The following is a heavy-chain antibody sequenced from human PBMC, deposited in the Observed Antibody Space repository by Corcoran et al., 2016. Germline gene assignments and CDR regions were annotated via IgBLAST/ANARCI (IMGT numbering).Heavy chain of an antibody. CDR2: INPNSGNT. V-gene: IGHV1-8*01. CDR3: ARGSYTMIVVVSGNDAFDI. Sequence: QVQLVQSGAEVKKPGASVKVSCKASGYTFTSYDINWVRQATGQGLAWMGWINPNSGNTGYAQKFQGRVTMTRNTSISTAYMALSSLRSEDTAVYDCARGSYTMIVVVSGNDAFDIWGQGTMVTVSS. CDR1: GYTFTSYD. J-gene: IGHJ3*02. D-gene: IGHD3-22*01.